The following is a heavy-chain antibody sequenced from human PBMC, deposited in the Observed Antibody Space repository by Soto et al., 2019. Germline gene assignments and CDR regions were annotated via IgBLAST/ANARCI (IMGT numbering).Heavy chain of an antibody. V-gene: IGHV3-7*01. CDR3: ARDPQRITIFGVVPHDAFDI. CDR1: GFTFSSYW. Sequence: GGSLRLSCAASGFTFSSYWMSWVRQAPGKGLEWVANIKQDGSEKYYVDSVKGRFTISRDNAKNSLYLQMNSLRAEDTAVYYCARDPQRITIFGVVPHDAFDIWGQGTMVTVSS. J-gene: IGHJ3*02. CDR2: IKQDGSEK. D-gene: IGHD3-3*01.